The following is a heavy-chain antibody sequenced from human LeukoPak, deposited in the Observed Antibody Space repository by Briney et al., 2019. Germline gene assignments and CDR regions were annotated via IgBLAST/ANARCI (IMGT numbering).Heavy chain of an antibody. V-gene: IGHV3-53*04. CDR1: SLTHSIIY. Sequence: GGSLRLSCAVSSLTHSIIYVVCARQAPGRGLEWVSVIYSGGSTYYADSVKGRFTISRHTSKNTLYLQMTSLRAEDTAVYYCTRKVGPPSFDYWGQGTMVTVSS. J-gene: IGHJ4*03. D-gene: IGHD1-26*01. CDR3: TRKVGPPSFDY. CDR2: IYSGGST.